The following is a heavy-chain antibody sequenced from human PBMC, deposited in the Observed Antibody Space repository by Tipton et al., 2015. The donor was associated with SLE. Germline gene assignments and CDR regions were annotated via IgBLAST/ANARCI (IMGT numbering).Heavy chain of an antibody. Sequence: TLSLTCTVSGYSISSGYYWGWIRQPPGKGLEWIGSIYHSGSTYYNPSLKSRVTISVDTSKNQFSLKLSSVTAADTAVYYCARGTGTYYYGMDVWGQGTTVTVSS. V-gene: IGHV4-38-2*02. CDR1: GYSISSGYY. CDR3: ARGTGTYYYGMDV. J-gene: IGHJ6*02. CDR2: IYHSGST. D-gene: IGHD7-27*01.